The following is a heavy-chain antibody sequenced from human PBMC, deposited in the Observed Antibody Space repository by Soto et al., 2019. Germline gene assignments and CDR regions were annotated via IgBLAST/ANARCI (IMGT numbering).Heavy chain of an antibody. V-gene: IGHV1-18*01. J-gene: IGHJ6*02. D-gene: IGHD2-8*01. CDR2: ISGYNGDT. CDR1: GYTFTRYG. CDR3: AKNGQPPYYYYGLDV. Sequence: QGHLVQSGAEVKKPGASVKVSCKASGYTFTRYGISWVRQAPGQGLEWMGWISGYNGDTNYAQNLQDRVTMTIDTSTTTAYMELRSLTSDDTAVYYCAKNGQPPYYYYGLDVWGQGPTVTVSS.